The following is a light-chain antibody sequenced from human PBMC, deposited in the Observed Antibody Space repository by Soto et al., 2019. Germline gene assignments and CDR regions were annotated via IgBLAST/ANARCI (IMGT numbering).Light chain of an antibody. V-gene: IGKV3-20*01. J-gene: IGKJ2*01. Sequence: ENVLTQSPVTLSLSPGERATLSCRARQRVSSSYLAWYQQKPGQAPRLLIYGASSRAIGIPERFSGSGSGTDFTLTISRLEPEDSEVYYCQQYGSSPLTFGQGTKLEIK. CDR2: GAS. CDR3: QQYGSSPLT. CDR1: QRVSSSY.